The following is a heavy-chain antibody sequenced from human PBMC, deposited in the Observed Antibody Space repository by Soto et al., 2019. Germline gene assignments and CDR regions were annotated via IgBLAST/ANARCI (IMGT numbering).Heavy chain of an antibody. CDR3: ARVNIPGYDSSGYYYVDY. J-gene: IGHJ4*02. CDR2: IYYSGST. Sequence: PSETLSLTCTVSGGSISSGDYYWSWIRQPPGKGLEWIGYIYYSGSTYYNPSLKSRVTISVDTSKNQFSLKLSSVTAADTAVYYCARVNIPGYDSSGYYYVDYWGQGTLVTVSS. V-gene: IGHV4-30-4*08. CDR1: GGSISSGDYY. D-gene: IGHD3-22*01.